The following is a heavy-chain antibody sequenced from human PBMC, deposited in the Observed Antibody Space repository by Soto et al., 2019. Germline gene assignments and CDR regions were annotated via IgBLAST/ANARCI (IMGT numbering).Heavy chain of an antibody. D-gene: IGHD6-19*01. Sequence: GGSLRLSCAASGFTFSTYSMNWVRQAPGKGLEWVSYISSSSSTIFYTDSVKGRFTVSRDNAKNSLYLQMNSLRAEDTAVYYCARGLASSGWYSPWHAFDIWRQGTMVTVSS. CDR3: ARGLASSGWYSPWHAFDI. CDR2: ISSSSSTI. CDR1: GFTFSTYS. V-gene: IGHV3-48*01. J-gene: IGHJ3*02.